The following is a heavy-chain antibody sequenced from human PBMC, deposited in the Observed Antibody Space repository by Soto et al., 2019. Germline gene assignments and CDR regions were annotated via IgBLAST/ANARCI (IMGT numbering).Heavy chain of an antibody. CDR1: GYTLTELS. CDR3: ARGPGSDSYYYY. D-gene: IGHD3-22*01. Sequence: ASVKVSCKVSGYTLTELSMHWVRQAPGKGLEWMGGFDPEDGETIYAQKFQGRVTITRDTSASTAYMELSSLRSEDTAVYYCARGPGSDSYYYYWGLGTLVTVSS. CDR2: FDPEDGET. V-gene: IGHV1-24*01. J-gene: IGHJ4*02.